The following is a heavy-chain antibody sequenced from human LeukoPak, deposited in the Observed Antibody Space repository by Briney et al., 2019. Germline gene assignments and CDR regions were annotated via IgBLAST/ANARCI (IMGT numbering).Heavy chain of an antibody. CDR2: ISGSGGST. Sequence: GGSLRLSCAASGFTFSSYAMSWVRQAPGKGLEWASAISGSGGSTYYADSVKGLFTISRDNSKNTLYLQMNSLRAEDTAVYYCAKDRYYDFWTGPPGPHDYWGQGTLVTVSS. J-gene: IGHJ4*02. V-gene: IGHV3-23*01. D-gene: IGHD3-3*01. CDR3: AKDRYYDFWTGPPGPHDY. CDR1: GFTFSSYA.